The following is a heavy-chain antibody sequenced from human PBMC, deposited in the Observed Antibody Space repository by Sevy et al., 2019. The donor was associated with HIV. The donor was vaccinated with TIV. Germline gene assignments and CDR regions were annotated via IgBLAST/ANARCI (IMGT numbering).Heavy chain of an antibody. CDR2: INAANGDT. CDR1: GYTFTSYA. Sequence: ASVKVSCKASGYTFTSYAIHWVRQAPGQGLEWMGWINAANGDTQYLQRFQGRITITTDTSASTAYMELSSLTSEDTAVYYCARNPPGGTVFDYWCQGTLVTVSS. J-gene: IGHJ4*02. V-gene: IGHV1-3*01. D-gene: IGHD4-17*01. CDR3: ARNPPGGTVFDY.